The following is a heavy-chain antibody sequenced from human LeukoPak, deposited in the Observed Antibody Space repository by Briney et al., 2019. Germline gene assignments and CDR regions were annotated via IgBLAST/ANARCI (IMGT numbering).Heavy chain of an antibody. D-gene: IGHD4-11*01. CDR2: IYHSGIT. CDR3: ARDRSTVDYYGLDV. J-gene: IGHJ6*02. V-gene: IGHV4-30-4*01. Sequence: SETRSLTCTVSGGSISSGDFYWSWIRQPPEKGLEYIGYIYHSGITFYNPSLRSRVTVSIDTSRNQFSLKLSSVTAADTAVYYCARDRSTVDYYGLDVWGQGTTVIVSS. CDR1: GGSISSGDFY.